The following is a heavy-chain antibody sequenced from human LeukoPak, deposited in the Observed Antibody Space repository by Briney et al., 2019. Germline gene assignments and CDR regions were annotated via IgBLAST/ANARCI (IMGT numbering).Heavy chain of an antibody. Sequence: GGSLRLSCAASGFSFSSYWMHWVRQAPGKGLLWVSRINTDGSSTYYADSVKGRFTISRDNAKNTLYLQMNSLRAEDTAVYYCARDHAYAFDIWGQGTLVTVSS. CDR1: GFSFSSYW. CDR3: ARDHAYAFDI. V-gene: IGHV3-74*01. J-gene: IGHJ3*02. CDR2: INTDGSST. D-gene: IGHD2-2*01.